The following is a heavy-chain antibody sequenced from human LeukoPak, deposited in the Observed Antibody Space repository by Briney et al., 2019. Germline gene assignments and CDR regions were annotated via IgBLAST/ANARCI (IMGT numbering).Heavy chain of an antibody. J-gene: IGHJ4*02. CDR3: ARAGYYDGSTFDY. V-gene: IGHV3-11*01. CDR2: ISSSGSNT. D-gene: IGHD3-22*01. CDR1: GFTFSDNY. Sequence: RGSLRLSCAASGFTFSDNYMTWIRQAPGKGLEWVSYISSSGSNTYYADSVKGRFTISRDNAKKSLYLQMNSLRAEDTAVYYCARAGYYDGSTFDYWGQGTLVTVSS.